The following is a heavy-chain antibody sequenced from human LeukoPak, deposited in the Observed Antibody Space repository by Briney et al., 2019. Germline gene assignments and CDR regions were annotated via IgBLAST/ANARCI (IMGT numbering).Heavy chain of an antibody. D-gene: IGHD3-22*01. CDR2: INPNSGGT. Sequence: ASVKVSCKASGYTFSSYGISWVRQAPGQGLEWMGWINPNSGGTNYAQKFQGRVTMTRDTSISTAYMELSRLRSDDTAVYYCARALSTMIVVVITGGFDYWGQGTLVTVSS. CDR3: ARALSTMIVVVITGGFDY. J-gene: IGHJ4*02. CDR1: GYTFSSYG. V-gene: IGHV1-2*02.